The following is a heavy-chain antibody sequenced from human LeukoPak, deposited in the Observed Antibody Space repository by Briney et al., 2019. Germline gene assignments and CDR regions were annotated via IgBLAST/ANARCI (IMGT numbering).Heavy chain of an antibody. CDR1: GYTFISYG. V-gene: IGHV1-18*01. D-gene: IGHD2-2*01. CDR2: ISAYNGNT. Sequence: WASVKVSCKASGYTFISYGISWVRQAPGQGLEWMGWISAYNGNTNYAQKLQGRVTMTTDTSTSTAYMELRSLRSDDTAVYYCARTIVVVPKNWFDPWGQGTLVTVSS. CDR3: ARTIVVVPKNWFDP. J-gene: IGHJ5*02.